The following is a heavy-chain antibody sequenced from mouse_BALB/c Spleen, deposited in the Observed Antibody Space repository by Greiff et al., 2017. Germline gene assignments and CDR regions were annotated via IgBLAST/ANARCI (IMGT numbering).Heavy chain of an antibody. CDR1: GFSLTSYD. J-gene: IGHJ4*01. V-gene: IGHV2-9-2*01. Sequence: VKLVESGPGLVAPSQSLSITCTVSGFSLTSYDISWIRQPPGKGLEWLGVIWTGGGTNYNSAFMSRLSISKDNSKSQVFLKMNSLQTDDTAIYYCVRGLLRAMDYWGQGTSVTVSS. CDR2: IWTGGGT. D-gene: IGHD1-1*01. CDR3: VRGLLRAMDY.